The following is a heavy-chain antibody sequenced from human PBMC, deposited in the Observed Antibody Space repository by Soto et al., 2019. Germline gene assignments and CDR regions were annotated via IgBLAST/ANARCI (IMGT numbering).Heavy chain of an antibody. D-gene: IGHD6-13*01. CDR1: GGSISGYY. Sequence: PSETLSLTCTVSGGSISGYYWSWIRQSPGKGLEWIGYIHYSGSTNYNPSLKSRVTISVDTSKNQLSLKLSSVTAADTAVYYCARINGYTYGQSGSYYYYGMDVWGQGTTVTVSS. CDR2: IHYSGST. J-gene: IGHJ6*02. CDR3: ARINGYTYGQSGSYYYYGMDV. V-gene: IGHV4-59*01.